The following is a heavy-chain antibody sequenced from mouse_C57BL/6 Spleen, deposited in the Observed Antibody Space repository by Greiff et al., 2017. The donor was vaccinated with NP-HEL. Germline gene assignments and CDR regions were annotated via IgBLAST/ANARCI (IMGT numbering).Heavy chain of an antibody. J-gene: IGHJ2*01. CDR3: ARRGIAYFDY. CDR1: GYAFSSSW. CDR2: IYPGDGDT. Sequence: QVQLKESGPELVKPGASVKISCEASGYAFSSSWMNWVKQRPGKGLEWIGRIYPGDGDTNYNGKFKGKATLTADKSSSTAYMQLSSLTSEDSAVYFCARRGIAYFDYWGQGTTLTVSS. V-gene: IGHV1-82*01.